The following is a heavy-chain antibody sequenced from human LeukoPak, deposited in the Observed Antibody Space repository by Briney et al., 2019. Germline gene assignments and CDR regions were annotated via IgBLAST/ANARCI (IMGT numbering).Heavy chain of an antibody. CDR1: GFTFKTSG. V-gene: IGHV3-21*01. CDR3: ASAKPLGPVDY. J-gene: IGHJ4*02. CDR2: ISSISSYI. D-gene: IGHD1-14*01. Sequence: GGSQRLSCAASGFTFKTSGMNWVRQAPGKGLEWVSSISSISSYIYYAASVKGRFTISRDNAKNSLYLQMNSLRAEDTAVYYCASAKPLGPVDYWGQGTLVTVSS.